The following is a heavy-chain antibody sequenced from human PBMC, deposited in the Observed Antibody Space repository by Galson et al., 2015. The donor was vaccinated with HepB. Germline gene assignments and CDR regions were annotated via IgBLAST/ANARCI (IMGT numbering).Heavy chain of an antibody. Sequence: SVKVSCKASGYTFTSYYMHWVRQAPGQGLEWMGIINPSGGSTSYAQKFQGRVTMTRDTPTSTVYMELSSLRSEDTAVYYCARDPYYDFWSGLGAGNAFDIWGQGTMVTVSS. V-gene: IGHV1-46*03. D-gene: IGHD3-3*01. CDR2: INPSGGST. J-gene: IGHJ3*02. CDR3: ARDPYYDFWSGLGAGNAFDI. CDR1: GYTFTSYY.